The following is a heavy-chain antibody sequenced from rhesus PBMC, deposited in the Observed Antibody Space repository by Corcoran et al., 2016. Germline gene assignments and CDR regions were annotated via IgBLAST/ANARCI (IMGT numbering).Heavy chain of an antibody. CDR3: ARVCYSDSGCFDY. Sequence: QLQLHESGPGLVKPSETLSLTCAALGRAISSSNWWTWLSQPPGKALEWIGRISGGGGSTSNNPTLRSRVTFAADTSQSQLSLKLGFVTAADTAVYYCARVCYSDSGCFDYWGQGVLVTVST. V-gene: IGHV4-57*01. CDR2: ISGGGGST. J-gene: IGHJ4*01. D-gene: IGHD3-28*01. CDR1: GRAISSSNW.